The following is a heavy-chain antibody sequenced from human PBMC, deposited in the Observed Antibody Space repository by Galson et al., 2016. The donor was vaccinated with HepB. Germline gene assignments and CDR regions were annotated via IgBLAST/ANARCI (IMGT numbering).Heavy chain of an antibody. CDR3: ARRFWGYSYGYRPGLDF. Sequence: SETLSLTCAVDGGSFSGYYWTWIRQPPEKGLEWIGEISHSGSTNYNPSLKSRVTMSVDTSKKQFSLKLSSVSAADTAVYYCARRFWGYSYGYRPGLDFWGQGTLVTVSS. CDR2: ISHSGST. CDR1: GGSFSGYY. V-gene: IGHV4-34*01. D-gene: IGHD5-18*01. J-gene: IGHJ4*02.